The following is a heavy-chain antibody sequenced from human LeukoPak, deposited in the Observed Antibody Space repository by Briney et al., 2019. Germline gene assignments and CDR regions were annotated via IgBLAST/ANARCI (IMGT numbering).Heavy chain of an antibody. V-gene: IGHV4-38-2*01. CDR3: ARDQLVRGGYYYYGMDV. CDR1: GYSISSGYY. J-gene: IGHJ6*04. Sequence: SETLSLTCAVSGYSISSGYYWGWIRQPPGKGLEGIGSIYHSGSTYYNPSLKSRVTISVDTSKNQFSLKLSSVTAADTAVYYCARDQLVRGGYYYYGMDVWGKGTTVTVSS. D-gene: IGHD6-13*01. CDR2: IYHSGST.